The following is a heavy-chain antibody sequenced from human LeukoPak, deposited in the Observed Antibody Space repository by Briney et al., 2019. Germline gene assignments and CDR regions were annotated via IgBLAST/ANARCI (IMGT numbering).Heavy chain of an antibody. Sequence: PGGSLRLSCAASGFTFSSYAMHWVRQAPGKGLEWVAVISYDGSNKYYADSVKGRFTISRDNSKNTLYLQMNSLRAEDTAVYYCARDQTLLRFLEWPVSPDYGMDVWGQGTTVTVSS. J-gene: IGHJ6*02. D-gene: IGHD3-3*01. V-gene: IGHV3-30-3*01. CDR3: ARDQTLLRFLEWPVSPDYGMDV. CDR1: GFTFSSYA. CDR2: ISYDGSNK.